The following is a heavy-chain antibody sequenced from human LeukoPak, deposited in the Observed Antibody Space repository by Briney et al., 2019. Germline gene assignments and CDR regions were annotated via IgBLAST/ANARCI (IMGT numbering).Heavy chain of an antibody. CDR3: ARSDLTAFVFDY. J-gene: IGHJ4*02. CDR1: GFNFSRNW. Sequence: GGSLRLSCAASGFNFSRNWMTWVRQAPGKGLEWVSSIISSSSYIYYADSVKGRFTISRDNAKNSLYLQMNSLRAEDTAVYYCARSDLTAFVFDYWGQGTLVTVSS. CDR2: IISSSSYI. V-gene: IGHV3-21*01. D-gene: IGHD3-9*01.